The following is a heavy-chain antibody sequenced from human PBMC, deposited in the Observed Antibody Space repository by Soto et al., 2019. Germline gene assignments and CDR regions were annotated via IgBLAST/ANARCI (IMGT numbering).Heavy chain of an antibody. J-gene: IGHJ4*02. CDR1: GGSIRSSDYY. Sequence: SETLSLTCTVSGGSIRSSDYYWSWIRQPPGKGLEWIGYVYYSESAYYNPSLQSRGFISIDTSKNQFSLTLSSVTAADTAVYYCARVIITATGTSGFDSWGQGTLVTVSS. D-gene: IGHD6-13*01. CDR2: VYYSESA. CDR3: ARVIITATGTSGFDS. V-gene: IGHV4-30-4*01.